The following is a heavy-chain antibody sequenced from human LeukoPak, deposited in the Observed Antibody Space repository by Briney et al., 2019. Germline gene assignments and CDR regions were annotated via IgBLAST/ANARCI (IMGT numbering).Heavy chain of an antibody. Sequence: ASVKVSCKASGGTFSSYAISWVRQAPGQGLEWMGGIIPIFGTANYAQKFQGRVTITADESTSTAYMELSSLRSEDTAVYYCARSRNVEMATMFDYWGQRTLVTDPS. J-gene: IGHJ4*02. CDR3: ARSRNVEMATMFDY. D-gene: IGHD5-24*01. V-gene: IGHV1-69*13. CDR1: GGTFSSYA. CDR2: IIPIFGTA.